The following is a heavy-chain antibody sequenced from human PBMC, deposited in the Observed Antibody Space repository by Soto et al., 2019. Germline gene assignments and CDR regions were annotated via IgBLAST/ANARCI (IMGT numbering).Heavy chain of an antibody. CDR2: INTNTGNP. V-gene: IGHV7-4-1*01. Sequence: ASVKVSCKSSGYTFTSYAMNCVRQAHGQGLEWMGWINTNTGNPTYAQGFTGRFVFSLDTSVSTAYLQICSLKAEDTAVYYCAREASGSSGWYYYYYGMDVWGQGTTVTVSS. J-gene: IGHJ6*02. D-gene: IGHD6-19*01. CDR3: AREASGSSGWYYYYYGMDV. CDR1: GYTFTSYA.